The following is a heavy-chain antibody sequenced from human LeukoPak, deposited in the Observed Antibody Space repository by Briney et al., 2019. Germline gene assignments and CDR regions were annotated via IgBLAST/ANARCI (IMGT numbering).Heavy chain of an antibody. Sequence: GGSLRLSCAASGFTFSSYSMNWVRQAPGKGLEWVGRIRSNSDGGTIDYAAPVKGRFTLSRDDSKTTLYLQMNSLQTEDTAVYYCTTSVVVAADFDYWGQGTLVTVSS. CDR1: GFTFSSYS. V-gene: IGHV3-15*07. CDR2: IRSNSDGGTI. CDR3: TTSVVVAADFDY. J-gene: IGHJ4*02. D-gene: IGHD2-15*01.